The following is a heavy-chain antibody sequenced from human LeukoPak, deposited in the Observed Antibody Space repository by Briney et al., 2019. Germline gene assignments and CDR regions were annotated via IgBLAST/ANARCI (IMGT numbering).Heavy chain of an antibody. CDR3: ASRIAAAGLDY. CDR1: GYTFTSYG. Sequence: ASVKVSCKASGYTFTSYGISWVRQAPGQGLEWMGWISAYNGNTNYAQKLQGRVTMTTDTSTSTAYMELSSLRSEDTAVYYCASRIAAAGLDYWGQGTLVTVSS. D-gene: IGHD6-13*01. J-gene: IGHJ4*02. V-gene: IGHV1-18*01. CDR2: ISAYNGNT.